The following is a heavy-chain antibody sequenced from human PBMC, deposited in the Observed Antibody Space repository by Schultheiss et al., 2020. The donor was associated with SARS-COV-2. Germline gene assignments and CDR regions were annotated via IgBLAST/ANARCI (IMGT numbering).Heavy chain of an antibody. D-gene: IGHD2-2*01. CDR2: INHRGST. CDR1: GGSFSGYY. Sequence: SETLSLTCAVYGGSFSGYYWSWIRQPPGKGLEWIGEINHRGSTNYNPSLKSRVTISVDTSKNQFSLKLSSVTAADTAVYYCARGVDCSSTSCYPFDYWGQGTLVTVSS. J-gene: IGHJ4*02. V-gene: IGHV4-34*01. CDR3: ARGVDCSSTSCYPFDY.